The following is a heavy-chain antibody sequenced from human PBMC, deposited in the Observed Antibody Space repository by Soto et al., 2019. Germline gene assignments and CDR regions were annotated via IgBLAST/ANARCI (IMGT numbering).Heavy chain of an antibody. CDR2: ISYDGTNE. V-gene: IGHV3-30-3*01. Sequence: GGSLRLSCAASGFTFSSYPMDWVRQAPGKGLEWVAVISYDGTNEHYADSVKGRFTISRDNSKNTLYLQMNSLRAEDTAVYYCARPCFYSSNPPYYYYGMDVWGKGTRVTVPS. CDR1: GFTFSSYP. CDR3: ARPCFYSSNPPYYYYGMDV. J-gene: IGHJ6*04. D-gene: IGHD6-13*01.